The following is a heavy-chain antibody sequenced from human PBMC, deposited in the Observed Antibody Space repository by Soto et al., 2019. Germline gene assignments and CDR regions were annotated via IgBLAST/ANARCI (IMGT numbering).Heavy chain of an antibody. J-gene: IGHJ5*02. D-gene: IGHD5-18*01. CDR1: GYSISSGYY. CDR3: ARDPGYSSSPANWFDP. CDR2: IYHSGST. Sequence: SETLSLTCAVFGYSISSGYYWGWIRQPPGKGLEWIGSIYHSGSTYYNPSLKSRVTISVDTSNNQFSLRLDSVTAADTAVYYCARDPGYSSSPANWFDPWGQGTLVTVSS. V-gene: IGHV4-38-2*02.